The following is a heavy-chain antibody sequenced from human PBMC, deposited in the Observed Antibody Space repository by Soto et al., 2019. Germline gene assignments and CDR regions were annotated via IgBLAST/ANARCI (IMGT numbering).Heavy chain of an antibody. CDR3: ARPGGYDSSAPLPPFDY. V-gene: IGHV4-39*01. Sequence: QLQLQESGPGQVKPSETLTLTCTVSGGSISSSSYYWGWIRQPPGKGLEWIGSIYYSGSTYYNPSLKSRVTISVDTSKNQFSLKLSSVTAADTAVYYCARPGGYDSSAPLPPFDYWGQGTLVTVSS. J-gene: IGHJ4*02. CDR1: GGSISSSSYY. CDR2: IYYSGST. D-gene: IGHD3-22*01.